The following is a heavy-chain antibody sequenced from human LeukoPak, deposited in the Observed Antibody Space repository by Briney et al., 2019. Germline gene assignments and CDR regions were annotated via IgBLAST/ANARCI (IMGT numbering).Heavy chain of an antibody. CDR3: ARLSRVAAAGTGFDY. CDR2: ISAYNGNT. Sequence: ASVKVSCKASGYTFTSYGISWVRQAPGQGLEWMGWISAYNGNTNYAQKLQGRVTMITDTSTSTAYMELRSLRSDDTAVYYCARLSRVAAAGTGFDYWGQGTLVTVSS. V-gene: IGHV1-18*01. CDR1: GYTFTSYG. J-gene: IGHJ4*02. D-gene: IGHD6-13*01.